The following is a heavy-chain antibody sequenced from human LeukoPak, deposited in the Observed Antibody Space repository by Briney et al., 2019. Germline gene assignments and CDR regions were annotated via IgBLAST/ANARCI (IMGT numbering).Heavy chain of an antibody. CDR2: VSAYNGHT. Sequence: ASVNGSCKASGDTFTTYGISWVRQAPGQGLEWMGWVSAYNGHTNYAQKLQGRVTMTTDTSTSTAYMELRSLRSDDTAVYYCARRGDYTVGVEAFDIWGQGTMVTVSS. CDR1: GDTFTTYG. V-gene: IGHV1-18*01. J-gene: IGHJ3*02. D-gene: IGHD4-17*01. CDR3: ARRGDYTVGVEAFDI.